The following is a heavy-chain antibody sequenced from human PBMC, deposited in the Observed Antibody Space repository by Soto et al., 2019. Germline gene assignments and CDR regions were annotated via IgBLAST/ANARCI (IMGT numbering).Heavy chain of an antibody. CDR3: AKGGYYSARAPAYYFDS. CDR1: GGTFSSYA. D-gene: IGHD2-15*01. Sequence: SVKVSCKASGGTFSSYAISWVRQAPGQGLEWMGGIIPIFGTANYAQKFQGRVTITADESTSTAYMELSSLRAEDTAVYYCAKGGYYSARAPAYYFDSWGQGTLVTVSS. CDR2: IIPIFGTA. V-gene: IGHV1-69*13. J-gene: IGHJ4*02.